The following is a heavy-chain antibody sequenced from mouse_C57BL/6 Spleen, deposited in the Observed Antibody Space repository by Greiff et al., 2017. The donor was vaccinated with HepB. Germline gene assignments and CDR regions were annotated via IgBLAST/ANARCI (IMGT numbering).Heavy chain of an antibody. CDR2: ISSGGDYI. D-gene: IGHD1-1*01. Sequence: DVKLQESGEGLVKPGGSLKLSCAASGFTFSSYAMSWVRQTPEKRLEWVAYISSGGDYIYYADTVKGRFTISRDNARNTLYLQMSSLKSEDTAMYYCTRDYYGSSTFAYWGQGTLVTVSA. CDR1: GFTFSSYA. V-gene: IGHV5-9-1*02. CDR3: TRDYYGSSTFAY. J-gene: IGHJ3*01.